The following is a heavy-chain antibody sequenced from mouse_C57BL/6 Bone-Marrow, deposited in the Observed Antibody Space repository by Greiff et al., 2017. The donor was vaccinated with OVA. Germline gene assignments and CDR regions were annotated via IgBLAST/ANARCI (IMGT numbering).Heavy chain of an antibody. Sequence: EVKLVESGGGLVKPGGSLKLSCAASGFTFSDYGMHWVRQAPEKGLEWVAYISSGSSTIYYADTMKGRFTISRDNAKNTLFLQMTSLRAEDTAMYYCAIDYFDYGGQGTALTVSS. CDR1: GFTFSDYG. CDR2: ISSGSSTI. CDR3: AIDYFDY. V-gene: IGHV5-17*01. J-gene: IGHJ2*01.